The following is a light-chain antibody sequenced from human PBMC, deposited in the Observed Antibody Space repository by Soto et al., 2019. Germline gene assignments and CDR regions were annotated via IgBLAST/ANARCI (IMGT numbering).Light chain of an antibody. Sequence: QTVVTQPASVSGSPGQSITISCTGTSSDVGSYNLVSWYQQHPGKAPKLMIYEGSKRPSGVSNRFSGSKSGNTASLTISGLQAEDEADYCCCSYAGSSTWVFGGGTKLTVL. J-gene: IGLJ3*02. CDR1: SSDVGSYNL. CDR2: EGS. CDR3: CSYAGSSTWV. V-gene: IGLV2-23*01.